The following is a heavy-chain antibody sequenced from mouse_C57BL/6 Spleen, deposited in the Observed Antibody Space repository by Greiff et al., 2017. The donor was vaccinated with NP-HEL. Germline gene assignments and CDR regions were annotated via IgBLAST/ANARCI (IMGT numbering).Heavy chain of an antibody. V-gene: IGHV3-6*01. J-gene: IGHJ4*01. Sequence: ESGPGLVKPSQSLSLTCSVTGYSITSGYYWNWIRQFPGNKLEWMGYISYDGSNNYNPSLKNRISITRDTSKNQFFLKLNSVTTEDTATYYCARLDYFYAMDYWGQGTSVTVSS. CDR3: ARLDYFYAMDY. CDR1: GYSITSGYY. CDR2: ISYDGSN. D-gene: IGHD1-1*01.